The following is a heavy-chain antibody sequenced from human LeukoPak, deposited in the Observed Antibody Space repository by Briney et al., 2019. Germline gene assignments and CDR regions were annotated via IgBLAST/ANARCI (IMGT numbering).Heavy chain of an antibody. V-gene: IGHV4-34*01. CDR3: ARALDTAMVTDFD. Sequence: SETLSLTCAVYGGSFSGYYWSWIRQPPGKGLEWIGSIYHSGSTYYNPSLKSRVTISVDTSKNQFSLKLSSVTAADTAVYYCARALDTAMVTDFDWGQGTLVTVSS. CDR2: IYHSGST. D-gene: IGHD5-18*01. CDR1: GGSFSGYY. J-gene: IGHJ4*02.